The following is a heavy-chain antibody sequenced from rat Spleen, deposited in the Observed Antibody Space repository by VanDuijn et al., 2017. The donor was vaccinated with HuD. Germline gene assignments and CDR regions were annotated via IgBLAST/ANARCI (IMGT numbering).Heavy chain of an antibody. V-gene: IGHV5-58*01. D-gene: IGHD1-2*01. Sequence: EVQLVESGGGLVQPGRSLKLSCVASGFTFSSFWMYWIRQAPGKGLEWVSSISYEGSRTYYGDSVKGRFTISRDNAKSTLYLQMDSLRSEDTATYYCATDFTIATAGFAYWGQGTLVTVSS. CDR2: ISYEGSRT. CDR1: GFTFSSFW. J-gene: IGHJ3*01. CDR3: ATDFTIATAGFAY.